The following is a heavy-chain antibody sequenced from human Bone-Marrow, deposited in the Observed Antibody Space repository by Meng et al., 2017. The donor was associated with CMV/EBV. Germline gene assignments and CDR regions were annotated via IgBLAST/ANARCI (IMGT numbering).Heavy chain of an antibody. Sequence: SGSTLVTRTQTLTLTCTFSGISLSTSGVVGGWIRPPPGKALEWLALIYWNDDKRYSPSLKSRLTITKDTSKNQVVLTMTNMDPVDTATYYCARRRGGYCSSTSCYKGMGGMDVWGQGTTVIVSS. J-gene: IGHJ6*02. CDR2: IYWNDDK. V-gene: IGHV2-5*01. CDR3: ARRRGGYCSSTSCYKGMGGMDV. D-gene: IGHD2-2*02. CDR1: GISLSTSGVV.